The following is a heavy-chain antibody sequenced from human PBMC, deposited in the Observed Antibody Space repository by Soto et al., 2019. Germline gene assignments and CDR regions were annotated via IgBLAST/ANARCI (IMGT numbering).Heavy chain of an antibody. D-gene: IGHD3-10*01. Sequence: GGSLSLSCAASGFTFSSYVMSWVRQAPGKGLEWVSAISGSGGSTYYADSVKGRFTISRDNSKTTLYLQMNSLRAEDTAVYYCAKLLGSGIDFPHGYWGQGTLVTVSS. V-gene: IGHV3-23*01. J-gene: IGHJ4*02. CDR3: AKLLGSGIDFPHGY. CDR2: ISGSGGST. CDR1: GFTFSSYV.